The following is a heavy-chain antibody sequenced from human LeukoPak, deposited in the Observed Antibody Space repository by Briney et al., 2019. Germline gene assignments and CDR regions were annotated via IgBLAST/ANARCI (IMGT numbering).Heavy chain of an antibody. Sequence: GGSLRLSCAASGFTFSSYATSWVCQAPGKGLEWVGFIRSKAYGATTEYAASVKDRFTISRDDSKSIAYLQMNSLKSEDTAVYFCTRALGSVGGTKDYWGQGTLVTVSS. J-gene: IGHJ4*02. D-gene: IGHD1-26*01. CDR3: TRALGSVGGTKDY. CDR2: IRSKAYGATT. CDR1: GFTFSSYA. V-gene: IGHV3-49*04.